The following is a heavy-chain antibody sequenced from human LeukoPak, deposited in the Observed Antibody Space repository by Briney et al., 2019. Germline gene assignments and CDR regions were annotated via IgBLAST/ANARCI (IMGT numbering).Heavy chain of an antibody. D-gene: IGHD3-10*01. CDR1: GFTFTSYA. CDR3: ARELSGSYHFDE. J-gene: IGHJ4*02. V-gene: IGHV3-30*04. Sequence: PGGSLRLSCEASGFTFTSYAMHWVRQGPGKGPEWLAVISDDGSGKYYADSVKGRFTISRDNSKYTLNLQMNSLRDEDTAVYYCARELSGSYHFDEWGQGTLVTVSS. CDR2: ISDDGSGK.